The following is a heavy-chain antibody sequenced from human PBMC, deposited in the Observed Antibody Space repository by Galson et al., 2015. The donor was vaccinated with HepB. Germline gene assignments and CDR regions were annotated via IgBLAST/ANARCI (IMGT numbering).Heavy chain of an antibody. CDR3: ARGGYLHPYDYVSGTYRQGFYFDY. V-gene: IGHV4-34*01. Sequence: SETLSLTCAVYGESFSGYYWSWIRQPPGKGLEWIGEINHSGSTNYNPSLKSRVTISVDTSKNQFSLKMSSVTAADTAAYYCARGGYLHPYDYVSGTYRQGFYFDYWGQGTLVTVSS. D-gene: IGHD3-16*02. CDR1: GESFSGYY. CDR2: INHSGST. J-gene: IGHJ4*02.